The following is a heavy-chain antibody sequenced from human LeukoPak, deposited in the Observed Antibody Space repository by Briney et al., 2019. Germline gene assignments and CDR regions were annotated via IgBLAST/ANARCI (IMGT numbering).Heavy chain of an antibody. CDR2: IKQDGSHK. CDR1: GFTFSNYW. CDR3: ARIGYSSSSLDY. Sequence: PGGSLRLSCAASGFTFSNYWMTWVRQAPGKGLEWVANIKQDGSHKYYVDSVKGRLTISGDNAKNSVYLQVNSLTVEDTAVYYCARIGYSSSSLDYWGQGTPVTVSS. V-gene: IGHV3-7*01. D-gene: IGHD6-13*01. J-gene: IGHJ4*02.